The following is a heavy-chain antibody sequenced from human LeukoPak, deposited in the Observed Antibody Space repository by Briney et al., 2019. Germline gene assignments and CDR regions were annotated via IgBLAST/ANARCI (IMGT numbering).Heavy chain of an antibody. CDR1: GFTISNYW. Sequence: GGSLRLSCAASGFTISNYWMYWVRQAPGKGLVWVSHINSDGSSISNADSVRGRFTISRDNAKNTLYLQMNSLRAEDTAVYYCARASGYYYPLDYWGQGTLITVSS. CDR2: INSDGSSI. V-gene: IGHV3-74*01. J-gene: IGHJ4*02. D-gene: IGHD3-22*01. CDR3: ARASGYYYPLDY.